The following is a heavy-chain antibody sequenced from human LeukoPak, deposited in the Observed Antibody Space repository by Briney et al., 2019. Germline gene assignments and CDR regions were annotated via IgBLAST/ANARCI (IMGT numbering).Heavy chain of an antibody. CDR3: ARVWSLSAKYYYYYGMDV. CDR2: IYYSGST. CDR1: GDSITSGGYY. V-gene: IGHV4-61*08. Sequence: SETLSLTCTVSGDSITSGGYYWNWIRQHPGKGLEWIGYIYYSGSTNYNPSLKSRVTISVDTSKNQFSLKLSSVTAADTAVYYCARVWSLSAKYYYYYGMDVWGQGTTVTVSS. J-gene: IGHJ6*02. D-gene: IGHD2-8*02.